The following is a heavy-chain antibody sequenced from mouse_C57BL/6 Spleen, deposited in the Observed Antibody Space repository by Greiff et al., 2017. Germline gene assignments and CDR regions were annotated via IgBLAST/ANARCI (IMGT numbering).Heavy chain of an antibody. CDR3: ARWVPYDGYHWYFGV. J-gene: IGHJ1*03. D-gene: IGHD2-3*01. Sequence: QVQLQQSGPELVKPGASVKISCKASGYAFSSSWMNWVKQRPGKGLEWIGRIYPGDGDTNYNGKFKGKATLPADKSSSTASMQLSSLTSEDSAVYFCARWVPYDGYHWYFGVWGTGTTVTVSS. V-gene: IGHV1-82*01. CDR2: IYPGDGDT. CDR1: GYAFSSSW.